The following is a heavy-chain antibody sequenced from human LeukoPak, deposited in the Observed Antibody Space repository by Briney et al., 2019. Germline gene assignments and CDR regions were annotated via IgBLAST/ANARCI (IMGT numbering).Heavy chain of an antibody. V-gene: IGHV4-59*08. D-gene: IGHD6-13*01. CDR1: GGSISSYY. CDR3: AGAAGQRYYYYYGMDV. J-gene: IGHJ6*02. Sequence: SETLSLTCTVSGGSISSYYWSWIRQPPGKGLERIGYIYYSGSTNYNPSLKSRVTISVDTSKNQFSLKLSSVTAADTAVYYCAGAAGQRYYYYYGMDVWGQGTTVTVSS. CDR2: IYYSGST.